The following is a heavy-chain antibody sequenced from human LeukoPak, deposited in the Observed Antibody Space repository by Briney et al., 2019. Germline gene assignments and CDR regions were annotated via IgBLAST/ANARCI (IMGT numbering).Heavy chain of an antibody. Sequence: PGGSLRLSCAASGFTFSSYSMNWVRQAPGKGLEWVSSISSSSSYIYYADSVKGRFTISRDNAKNSLYLQMNSLRAEDTAVYYCARAPLTGPQFDYRGQGTLVTVSS. CDR1: GFTFSSYS. V-gene: IGHV3-21*01. CDR2: ISSSSSYI. CDR3: ARAPLTGPQFDY. D-gene: IGHD3-9*01. J-gene: IGHJ4*02.